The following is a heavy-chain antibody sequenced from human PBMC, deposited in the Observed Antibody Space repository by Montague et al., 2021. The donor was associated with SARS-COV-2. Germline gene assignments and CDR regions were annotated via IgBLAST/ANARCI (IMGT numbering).Heavy chain of an antibody. J-gene: IGHJ6*02. CDR2: ISSSSYM. CDR3: ARAAVRGVIEHIYGMDV. Sequence: SLRLSCAASGFTFSSYSMNWVRQAPGKGLEWVSSISSSSYMYYADSVKGRFTISRDNAKNSLYLQMNSLRAEDTAVYYCARAAVRGVIEHIYGMDVWGQGTTVTVSS. D-gene: IGHD3-10*01. CDR1: GFTFSSYS. V-gene: IGHV3-21*01.